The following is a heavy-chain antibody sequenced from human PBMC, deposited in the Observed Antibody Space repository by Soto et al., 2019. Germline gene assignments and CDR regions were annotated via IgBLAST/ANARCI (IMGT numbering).Heavy chain of an antibody. D-gene: IGHD3-22*01. J-gene: IGHJ3*02. CDR2: ITGSGTTT. CDR3: ARVWYDSSGYYPHDAFDI. CDR1: GFTFSTYA. V-gene: IGHV3-23*01. Sequence: PGESLKISCAASGFTFSTYAMTWVRQAPGKGLEWVSAITGSGTTTYYADSVKGRFTISRDNSKNTLYLQMNSLRAEDTAVYYCARVWYDSSGYYPHDAFDIWGQGTMVTVSS.